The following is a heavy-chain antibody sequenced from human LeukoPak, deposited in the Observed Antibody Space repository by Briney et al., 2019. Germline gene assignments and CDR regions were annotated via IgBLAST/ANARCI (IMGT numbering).Heavy chain of an antibody. J-gene: IGHJ4*02. CDR2: IYSGGST. V-gene: IGHV3-66*01. D-gene: IGHD3-22*01. CDR3: AKGEPIYDSSGYFFDY. Sequence: GGSLRLSCAASEFSVGSNYMTWVRQAPGKGLEWVSLIYSGGSTYYADSVKGRFTISRDNSKNTLYLQMNSLRAEDTAVYYCAKGEPIYDSSGYFFDYWGQGTLVTVSS. CDR1: EFSVGSNY.